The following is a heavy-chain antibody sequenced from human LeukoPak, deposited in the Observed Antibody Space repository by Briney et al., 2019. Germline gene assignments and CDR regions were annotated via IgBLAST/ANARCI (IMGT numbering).Heavy chain of an antibody. J-gene: IGHJ4*02. D-gene: IGHD1-1*01. CDR1: GFTFSSYS. CDR2: ISSSGSTI. V-gene: IGHV3-48*04. Sequence: PGGSLRHSCAASGFTFSSYSMNWVRQAPGKGLEWVSYISSSGSTIYYADSVKGRFTISRDNAKNSLYLQMNSLRAEDTAVYYCAREGGNSQLDYWGQGTLVTVSS. CDR3: AREGGNSQLDY.